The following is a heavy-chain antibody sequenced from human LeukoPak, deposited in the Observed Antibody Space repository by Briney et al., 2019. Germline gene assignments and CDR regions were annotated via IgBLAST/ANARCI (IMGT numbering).Heavy chain of an antibody. Sequence: GGSLRLSCAASGFTFSSYGMHWVRQAPGKGLEWVAVISYDGSNKYYADSVKGRFTISRDNSKNTLYLQMNSLRAEDTAVYYCAKGPLALYGGNYFDHWGQGTLVTVSS. D-gene: IGHD4-23*01. J-gene: IGHJ4*02. CDR3: AKGPLALYGGNYFDH. CDR2: ISYDGSNK. V-gene: IGHV3-30*18. CDR1: GFTFSSYG.